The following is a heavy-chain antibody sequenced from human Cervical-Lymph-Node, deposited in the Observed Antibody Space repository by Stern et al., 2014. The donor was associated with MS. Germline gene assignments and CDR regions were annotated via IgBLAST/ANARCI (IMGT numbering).Heavy chain of an antibody. CDR1: GGTFRRST. Sequence: VQLVESGAEVKKPGSSVQVSCKASGGTFRRSTISWVRQAPGQGLGRMGGTTPMFGTVHYAQKFQGRVTIIAVESTSTAYMELSRLTSEDTAVYYCARGDSSGWYSWYFDLWGRGTLVTVSS. CDR3: ARGDSSGWYSWYFDL. CDR2: TTPMFGTV. J-gene: IGHJ2*01. D-gene: IGHD6-19*01. V-gene: IGHV1-69*01.